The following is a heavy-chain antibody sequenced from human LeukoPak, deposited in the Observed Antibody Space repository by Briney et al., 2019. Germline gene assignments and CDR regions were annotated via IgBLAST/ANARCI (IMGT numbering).Heavy chain of an antibody. V-gene: IGHV4-39*07. D-gene: IGHD6-6*01. CDR2: IYYSGST. J-gene: IGHJ4*02. Sequence: SETLSLTCTVSGGSISSSSYYWGWIRQPPGKGLEWIGSIYYSGSTNSNPSLKSRVTISLDTSKNQFSLKLSSVTAADTAVYYCARAGQFISARPITFDYWGQGSLVTVSS. CDR3: ARAGQFISARPITFDY. CDR1: GGSISSSSYY.